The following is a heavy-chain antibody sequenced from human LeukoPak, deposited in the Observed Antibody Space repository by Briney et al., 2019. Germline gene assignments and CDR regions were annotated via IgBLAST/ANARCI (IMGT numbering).Heavy chain of an antibody. V-gene: IGHV3-53*01. Sequence: GVPVRLFCAACVFTDNINYMSGARGATGGALVGGSVFYSGGRTYYTDPVKGRFTISRDNYKNTLYLQMNSLRAEDTGVYYCATVWGSYRRQSDYWAQGTLVSVSS. CDR1: VFTDNINY. J-gene: IGHJ4*02. CDR3: ATVWGSYRRQSDY. D-gene: IGHD3-16*02. CDR2: FYSGGRT.